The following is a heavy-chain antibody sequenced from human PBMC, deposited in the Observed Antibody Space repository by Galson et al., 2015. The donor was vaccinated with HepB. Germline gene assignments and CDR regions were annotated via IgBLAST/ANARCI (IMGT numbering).Heavy chain of an antibody. J-gene: IGHJ4*02. V-gene: IGHV3-23*01. CDR1: GFTFNSYA. Sequence: SLRLSCAASGFTFNSYAMTWVRQAPGKGLEWVSAISGSGGSIYYADSVKGRFTISRDNSKNTLYLQMNSLRAEDTAVYYCAKDRASGVVGSFDYWGQGTLVTVSS. CDR2: ISGSGGSI. D-gene: IGHD2-15*01. CDR3: AKDRASGVVGSFDY.